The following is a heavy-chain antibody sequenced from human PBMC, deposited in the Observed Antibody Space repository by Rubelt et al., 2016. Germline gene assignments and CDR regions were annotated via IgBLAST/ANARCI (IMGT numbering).Heavy chain of an antibody. J-gene: IGHJ4*02. Sequence: QVQLVQSGAEVKKPGASVKVSCKASGYTFTSYGISWVRQAPGQVLEWMGWISAYNGNTNNAQKLQGRVTMTTDTSPSTAYMELRSLRADDTAVYYCARVEDDYDSSGYSDYWGQGTLVTVSS. CDR3: ARVEDDYDSSGYSDY. CDR2: ISAYNGNT. CDR1: GYTFTSYG. V-gene: IGHV1-18*01. D-gene: IGHD3-22*01.